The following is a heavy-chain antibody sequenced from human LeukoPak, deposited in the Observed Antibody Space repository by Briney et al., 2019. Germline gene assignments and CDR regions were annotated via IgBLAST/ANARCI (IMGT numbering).Heavy chain of an antibody. J-gene: IGHJ5*02. CDR1: GFNFSNYD. CDR3: AKGDTS. Sequence: GGSLRLSCAASGFNFSNYDMHWVRQAPGKGLEWVAFIRYDGSDKYYADSVRGRFTISRDNSKNTLYLQMNSLRTEDTAVYYCAKGDTSWGQGTLVTVCS. D-gene: IGHD2-21*02. V-gene: IGHV3-30*02. CDR2: IRYDGSDK.